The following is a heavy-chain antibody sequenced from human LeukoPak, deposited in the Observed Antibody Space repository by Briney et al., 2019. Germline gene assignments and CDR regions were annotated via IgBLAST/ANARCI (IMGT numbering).Heavy chain of an antibody. D-gene: IGHD3-16*02. J-gene: IGHJ4*02. CDR1: GGTFSSYA. CDR3: ARDWIYDYVWGSYRPYYFDY. CDR2: IIPIFGTA. Sequence: ASVKVSCKASGGTFSSYAISWVRQAPGQGLEWMGGIIPIFGTANYAQKFQGRVTITADESTSTAYMELSSLRSEDTAVYYCARDWIYDYVWGSYRPYYFDYWGREPWSPSPQ. V-gene: IGHV1-69*13.